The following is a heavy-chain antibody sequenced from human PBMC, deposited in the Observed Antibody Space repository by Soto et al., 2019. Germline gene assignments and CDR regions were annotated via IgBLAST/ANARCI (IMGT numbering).Heavy chain of an antibody. CDR1: GFTFSDHY. J-gene: IGHJ4*02. D-gene: IGHD2-21*01. Sequence: QVQLVESGGGLVKPGGSLRLSCASSGFTFSDHYMSWIRRSPGKGLEFLSYISARTTYKNYADSVKGRFTISRDNAKNSLYLQLNSLSAEDTAIYYCSRGGGGGLFDLWGQGTFVTVSS. V-gene: IGHV3-11*06. CDR2: ISARTTYK. CDR3: SRGGGGGLFDL.